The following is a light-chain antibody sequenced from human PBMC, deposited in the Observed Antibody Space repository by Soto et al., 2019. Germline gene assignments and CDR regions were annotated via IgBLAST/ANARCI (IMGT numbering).Light chain of an antibody. CDR1: QSISSW. CDR3: QQRSNWPPAT. V-gene: IGKV1-5*03. Sequence: DIQMTQSPSTLSASVGDRVTITCRASQSISSWLAWYQQKPGKAPKLLIYKASTLKSGVPSRFSGSGSGTEFTLTISSLEPEDFAVYYCQQRSNWPPATLGQGTRLEIK. CDR2: KAS. J-gene: IGKJ5*01.